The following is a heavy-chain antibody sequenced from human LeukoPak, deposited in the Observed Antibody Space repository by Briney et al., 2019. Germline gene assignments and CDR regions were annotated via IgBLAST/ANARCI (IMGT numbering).Heavy chain of an antibody. CDR3: ARDNMVRDLDDAFDI. Sequence: SETLSLTCTVSGGSISNSSYYWGWIRQPPGKGLEWIGSIYYSGSTYYNPSLKSRVTISLDTSKNQFSLKLSSVTAADTAVYYCARDNMVRDLDDAFDIWGQGTMVTVSS. D-gene: IGHD3-10*01. V-gene: IGHV4-39*07. CDR2: IYYSGST. J-gene: IGHJ3*02. CDR1: GGSISNSSYY.